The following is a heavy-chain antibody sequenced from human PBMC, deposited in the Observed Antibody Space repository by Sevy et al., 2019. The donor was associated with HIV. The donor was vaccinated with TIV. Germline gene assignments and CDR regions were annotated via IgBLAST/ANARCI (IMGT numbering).Heavy chain of an antibody. V-gene: IGHV4-38-2*01. CDR1: GYSISSGYY. Sequence: SETLSLTCAVSGYSISSGYYWGWIRQPPGKGLEWIGSIYHSGSTYYNPSLKGRVTISVDTSKNQFSLKLSSVTAADTAVYYCALSGEQLPRSNYYYGMDVWGQGTTVTVSS. CDR2: IYHSGST. J-gene: IGHJ6*02. D-gene: IGHD6-13*01. CDR3: ALSGEQLPRSNYYYGMDV.